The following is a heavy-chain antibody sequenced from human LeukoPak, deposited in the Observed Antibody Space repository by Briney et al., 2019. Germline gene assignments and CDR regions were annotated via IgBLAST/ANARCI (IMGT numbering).Heavy chain of an antibody. Sequence: SETLSPTCTVSGGSISSYYWSWIRQPPGKGLEWIGYIHHSGSTNHNPSLKSRVSISVDTSKNQFSLKLSSVTAADTAVYYCARDNGANSGAFDIWGQGTMVTVSS. CDR2: IHHSGST. D-gene: IGHD4-17*01. CDR1: GGSISSYY. V-gene: IGHV4-59*01. CDR3: ARDNGANSGAFDI. J-gene: IGHJ3*02.